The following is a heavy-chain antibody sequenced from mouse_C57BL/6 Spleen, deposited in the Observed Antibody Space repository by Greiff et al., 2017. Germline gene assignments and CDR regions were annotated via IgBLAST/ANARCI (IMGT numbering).Heavy chain of an antibody. CDR2: INPGSGGT. Sequence: VQLQQSGAELVRPGTSVKVSCKASGYAFTNYLIEWVKQRPGQGLEWIGVINPGSGGTNYNEKFKGKATLTADKSSSTAYMQLSSLTSADSAVFFCAREGADYWGQGTTLTVSS. J-gene: IGHJ2*01. CDR3: AREGADY. CDR1: GYAFTNYL. V-gene: IGHV1-54*01.